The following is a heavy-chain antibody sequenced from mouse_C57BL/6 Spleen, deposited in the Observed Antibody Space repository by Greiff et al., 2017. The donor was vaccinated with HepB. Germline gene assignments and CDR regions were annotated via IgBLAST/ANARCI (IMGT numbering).Heavy chain of an antibody. V-gene: IGHV1-78*01. CDR2: IYPRDGST. CDR3: ERVSIYYDYDADY. D-gene: IGHD2-4*01. J-gene: IGHJ2*01. CDR1: GYTFTDHT. Sequence: VQLQQSDAELVKPGASVKISCKVSGYTFTDHTIHWMKQRPEQGLEWIGYIYPRDGSTKYNEKFKGKATLTADKSSSTAYMQLNSLTSEDSAVYFCERVSIYYDYDADYWGQGTTLTVSS.